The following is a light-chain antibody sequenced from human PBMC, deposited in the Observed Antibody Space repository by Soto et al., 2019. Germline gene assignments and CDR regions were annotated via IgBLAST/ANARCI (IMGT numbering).Light chain of an antibody. CDR2: DVN. CDR1: SSDVGGYNY. Sequence: QSALTQPASVSGSPGQSITISCTGTSSDVGGYNYVSWYQQYPGKAPQLMIFDVNDRPSGVSYRFSGSKSGNTASLTISGLQAEDEAHYYCSSYSTTSLVVFGTGTKLTVL. J-gene: IGLJ1*01. V-gene: IGLV2-14*01. CDR3: SSYSTTSLVV.